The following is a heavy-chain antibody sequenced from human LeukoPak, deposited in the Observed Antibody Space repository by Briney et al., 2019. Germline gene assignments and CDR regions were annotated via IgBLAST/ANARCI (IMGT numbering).Heavy chain of an antibody. J-gene: IGHJ3*02. CDR3: ARFSGSYWGDDAFDI. CDR2: IYTSGST. V-gene: IGHV4-61*02. D-gene: IGHD1-26*01. CDR1: GGSISSGSYY. Sequence: SETLSLTCTASGGSISSGSYYWSWIRQPAGKGLEWIGRIYTSGSTNYNPSLKSRVTISVDTSKNQFSLKLSSVTAADTAVYYCARFSGSYWGDDAFDIWGQGTMVTVSS.